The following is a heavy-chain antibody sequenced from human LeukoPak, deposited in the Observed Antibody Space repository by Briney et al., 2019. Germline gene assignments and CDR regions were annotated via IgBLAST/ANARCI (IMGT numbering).Heavy chain of an antibody. V-gene: IGHV4-34*01. J-gene: IGHJ3*02. Sequence: SETLSLTCAVYGGSFSGYYWSWIRQPPGKGLEWIGSIYYSGSTYYNPSLKSRVTISVDTSKNQFSLKLSSVTAADTAVYYCARRSIVGATSAGNAFDIWGQGTMVTVSS. CDR1: GGSFSGYY. CDR3: ARRSIVGATSAGNAFDI. CDR2: IYYSGST. D-gene: IGHD1-26*01.